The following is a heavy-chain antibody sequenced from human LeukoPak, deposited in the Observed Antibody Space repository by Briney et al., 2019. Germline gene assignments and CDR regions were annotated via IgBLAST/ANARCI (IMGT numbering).Heavy chain of an antibody. CDR2: ISGSGGST. D-gene: IGHD6-19*01. CDR3: AKLYRAVTGMFFDY. CDR1: GXTFNIYS. Sequence: GGSLRLSCAASGXTFNIYSMSWVRQAPGKGLEWVSAISGSGGSTYYADSVKGRFTISRDNSKNTLYLQMNSLRAEDTAVYYCAKLYRAVTGMFFDYWGQGTLVTVSS. J-gene: IGHJ4*02. V-gene: IGHV3-23*01.